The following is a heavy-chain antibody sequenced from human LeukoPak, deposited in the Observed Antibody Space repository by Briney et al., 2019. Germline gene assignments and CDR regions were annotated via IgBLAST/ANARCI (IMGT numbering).Heavy chain of an antibody. D-gene: IGHD2-21*01. J-gene: IGHJ5*02. V-gene: IGHV1-2*02. CDR1: GYSFTDYY. Sequence: ASVKVSCRTSGYSFTDYYMHWVRQAPGRGLEWMGWINPNSGGTSSAQKFQGRVTMTRDTSISTVYMEVSWLTSDDTAIYYCARADRLHGGPYLIGPWGQGTLVTVSS. CDR2: INPNSGGT. CDR3: ARADRLHGGPYLIGP.